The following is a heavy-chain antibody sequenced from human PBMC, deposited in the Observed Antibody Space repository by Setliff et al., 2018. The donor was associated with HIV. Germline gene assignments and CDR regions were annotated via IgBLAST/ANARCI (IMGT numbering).Heavy chain of an antibody. V-gene: IGHV4-39*01. CDR1: GGSINSDNYY. J-gene: IGHJ1*01. Sequence: SETLSLTCSVSGGSINSDNYYWGWIRQAPGKGLEWIGSIYYSGTTYYNPSLRGRVTISVDRSRNQFSLTLNSVTAADTATYCCASRGIVVVTMSMPDEFFVHWGHGTLVTSPQ. D-gene: IGHD2-21*02. CDR2: IYYSGTT. CDR3: ASRGIVVVTMSMPDEFFVH.